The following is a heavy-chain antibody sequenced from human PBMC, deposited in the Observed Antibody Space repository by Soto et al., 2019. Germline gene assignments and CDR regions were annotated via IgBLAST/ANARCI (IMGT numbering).Heavy chain of an antibody. CDR1: SGSFSGYY. D-gene: IGHD2-21*02. J-gene: IGHJ4*02. Sequence: SETLSLTCAVYSGSFSGYYYSWIRQSPGKGLEWIGEITHGGSTTYSPSLKSRVTMSLDTSKNQFSLNMTSMTAADTAVYYCARGRLFISTSRLPITSIHFWGQAILVTVS. CDR2: ITHGGST. CDR3: ARGRLFISTSRLPITSIHF. V-gene: IGHV4-34*01.